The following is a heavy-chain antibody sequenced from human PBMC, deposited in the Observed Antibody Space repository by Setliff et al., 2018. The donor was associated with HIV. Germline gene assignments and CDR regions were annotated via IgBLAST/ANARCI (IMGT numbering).Heavy chain of an antibody. CDR1: GGTFSSYA. D-gene: IGHD3-22*01. CDR2: IIPMLGIT. Sequence: SVKVSCKAYGGTFSSYAITWVRQAPGQGLECMGGIIPMLGITNYAQRFQGRLTITADEYTSTAYMELSSLRSEDTAVYYCARSRVHYYYDSSGYPTRYDAFDIWGQGTLVTVSS. V-gene: IGHV1-69*10. J-gene: IGHJ3*02. CDR3: ARSRVHYYYDSSGYPTRYDAFDI.